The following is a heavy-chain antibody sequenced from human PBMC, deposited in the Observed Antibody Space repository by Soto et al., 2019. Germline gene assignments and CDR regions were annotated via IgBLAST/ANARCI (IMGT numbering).Heavy chain of an antibody. CDR3: AKDGAPPFKGTGYHHFDY. V-gene: IGHV3-23*01. J-gene: IGHJ4*02. CDR1: GFTFSSYA. Sequence: PGGSLRLSCAASGFTFSSYAMSWVRQAPGKGLEWVSAISGSGGSTYYADSVKGRFTISRDNSKNTLYLQMNSLRAEDTAVYYCAKDGAPPFKGTGYHHFDYWGQGALVTVSS. D-gene: IGHD3-9*01. CDR2: ISGSGGST.